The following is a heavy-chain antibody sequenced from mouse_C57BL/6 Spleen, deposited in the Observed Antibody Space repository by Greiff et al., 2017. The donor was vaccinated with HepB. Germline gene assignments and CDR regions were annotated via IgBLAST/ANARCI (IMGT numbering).Heavy chain of an antibody. CDR1: GYTFTSYW. D-gene: IGHD3-2*02. CDR3: ARSLDSSGPFAY. V-gene: IGHV1-62-3*01. J-gene: IGHJ3*01. CDR2: IDPNSGGT. Sequence: VQLQQPGAELVKPGASVKLSCKASGYTFTSYWMHWVKQRPGRGLEWIGRIDPNSGGTKYNEKFKSKATLTVDKPSSTAYMQISSLTSEDSAVYFCARSLDSSGPFAYWGQGTLVTVSA.